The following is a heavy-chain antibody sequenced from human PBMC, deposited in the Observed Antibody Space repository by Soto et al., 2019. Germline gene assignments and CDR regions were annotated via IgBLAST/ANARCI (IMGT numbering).Heavy chain of an antibody. CDR3: ARGHMVRGVIVLGSLYNWFDP. CDR2: IYHSGST. V-gene: IGHV4-38-2*01. Sequence: PSETLSLTCAVSGYSISSGYYWGWIRQPPGKGLEWIGSIYHSGSTYYNPSLKSRVTISVDTSKNQFSLKLSSVTAADTAVYYCARGHMVRGVIVLGSLYNWFDPWGQGTLVTVSS. CDR1: GYSISSGYY. J-gene: IGHJ5*02. D-gene: IGHD3-10*01.